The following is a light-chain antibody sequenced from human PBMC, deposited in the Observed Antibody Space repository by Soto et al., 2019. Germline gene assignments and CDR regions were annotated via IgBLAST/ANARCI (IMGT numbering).Light chain of an antibody. Sequence: NVLTQSPGTLSLSPGERATLSCRASQSVGNSYLAWYQQKPGQAPRLLIYATSSRATGIPDRFSGSGSGTDFTLTISSLEPEDFAVYYCQQYSSSPKTFGQGTKVDIK. CDR2: ATS. J-gene: IGKJ1*01. V-gene: IGKV3-20*01. CDR1: QSVGNSY. CDR3: QQYSSSPKT.